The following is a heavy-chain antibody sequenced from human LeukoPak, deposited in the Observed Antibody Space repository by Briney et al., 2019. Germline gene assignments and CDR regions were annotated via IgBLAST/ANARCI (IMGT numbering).Heavy chain of an antibody. Sequence: SETLSLTCAVSGGSITTTHFDWAWIRQPPGQGFEWIATISSSGKAYYYPSLMSRVTISVDTSKNQFSLDVTSVTAADTGLFYCARFKGGTGFDYWGRGILVIAS. V-gene: IGHV4-39*01. CDR1: GGSITTTHFD. J-gene: IGHJ4*02. CDR3: ARFKGGTGFDY. CDR2: ISSSGKA. D-gene: IGHD1-26*01.